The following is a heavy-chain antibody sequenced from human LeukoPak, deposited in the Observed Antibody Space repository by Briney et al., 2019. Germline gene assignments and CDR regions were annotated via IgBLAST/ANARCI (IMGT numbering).Heavy chain of an antibody. J-gene: IGHJ3*02. CDR2: ISSSGSTI. CDR1: GFTFSSYE. CDR3: AREATMVVTPDDAFDI. D-gene: IGHD4-23*01. Sequence: SGGSLRLSCAASGFTFSSYEMNWVRQAPGKGLEWVSYISSSGSTIYYADSVKGRFTISRDNAKNSLYLQMNSLRAEDTAVYYCAREATMVVTPDDAFDIWGQRTMVTVSS. V-gene: IGHV3-48*03.